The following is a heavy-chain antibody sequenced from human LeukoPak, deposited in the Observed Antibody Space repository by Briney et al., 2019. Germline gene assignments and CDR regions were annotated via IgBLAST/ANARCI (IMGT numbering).Heavy chain of an antibody. V-gene: IGHV1-8*01. CDR3: ARGRAGSGYYYGTDV. Sequence: ASVKVSCKASGYTFISYDINWVRQATGQGLEWMGWMNPNSGNTDYAEKFQGRVTMTSNTSISTAYVELSSLRSDDTAVYYCARGRAGSGYYYGTDVWGQGTTVTVSS. CDR1: GYTFISYD. CDR2: MNPNSGNT. J-gene: IGHJ6*02. D-gene: IGHD2-8*02.